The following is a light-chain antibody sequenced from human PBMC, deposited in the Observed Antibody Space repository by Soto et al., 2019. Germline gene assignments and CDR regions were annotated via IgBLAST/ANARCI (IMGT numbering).Light chain of an antibody. CDR3: QQYNNWPPAT. J-gene: IGKJ1*01. CDR2: GAS. CDR1: QSVSNN. Sequence: EIVMTQSPATLAFSPGGRATLSFRASQSVSNNFAWDQQKPGQAPRLLIYGASTRATGIPARFSGSGSGTEFTLTISSLQSEDFAVYYCQQYNNWPPATFGQGTKVEIK. V-gene: IGKV3-15*01.